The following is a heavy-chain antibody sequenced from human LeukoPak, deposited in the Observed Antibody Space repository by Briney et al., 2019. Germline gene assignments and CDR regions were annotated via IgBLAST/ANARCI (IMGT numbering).Heavy chain of an antibody. J-gene: IGHJ5*02. Sequence: ASVKVSCKVSGYTLTELSMHWVRQAPGKGLEWMGGFDPEDGETIYAQKFQGRVTMTEDTSTDTAYMELSSLRPEDTAVYYCATSIAAAASPDGNWFDPWGQGTLVTVSS. D-gene: IGHD6-13*01. V-gene: IGHV1-24*01. CDR1: GYTLTELS. CDR2: FDPEDGET. CDR3: ATSIAAAASPDGNWFDP.